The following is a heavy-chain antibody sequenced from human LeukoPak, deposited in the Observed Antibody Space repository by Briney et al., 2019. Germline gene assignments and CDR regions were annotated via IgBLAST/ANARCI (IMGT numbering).Heavy chain of an antibody. Sequence: SETLSLTCTVSGGSISSYYWSLIRQPPGKGLEWIGYIYYSGSTNYNPSLKSRVTISVDTSKNQFSLKLSSVTAADTAVYYCARRELGNFDYWGQGTLVTVSS. CDR2: IYYSGST. CDR3: ARRELGNFDY. CDR1: GGSISSYY. D-gene: IGHD7-27*01. J-gene: IGHJ4*02. V-gene: IGHV4-59*08.